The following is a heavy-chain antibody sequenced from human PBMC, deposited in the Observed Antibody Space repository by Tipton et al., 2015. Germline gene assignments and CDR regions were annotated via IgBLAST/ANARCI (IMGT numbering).Heavy chain of an antibody. D-gene: IGHD4-17*01. Sequence: QLVQSGAEVQKPGSSVKVSCKASGGTFDSHVIHWVRQAPGQGLEWMGWISAYNGNTNYAQKLQGRVTMTTDTSTSTAYMEVRSLRSDDTAVYYCARNDYGDYHFDYWGQGTLVTVSS. CDR3: ARNDYGDYHFDY. J-gene: IGHJ4*02. CDR2: ISAYNGNT. CDR1: GGTFDSHV. V-gene: IGHV1-18*01.